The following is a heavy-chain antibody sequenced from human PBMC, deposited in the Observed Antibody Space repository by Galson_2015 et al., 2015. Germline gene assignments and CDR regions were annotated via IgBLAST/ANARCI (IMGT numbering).Heavy chain of an antibody. CDR2: TYYRSKWYN. J-gene: IGHJ6*02. CDR1: GDSVSSNSAA. Sequence: AISGDSVSSNSAAWNWIRQSPSRGLEWLGRTYYRSKWYNDYAVSVKSRITINPDTSKNQFSLQLNSVTPEDTAVYYCARGSGWFGEYDYYYGMDVWGQGTTVTVSS. V-gene: IGHV6-1*01. CDR3: ARGSGWFGEYDYYYGMDV. D-gene: IGHD3-10*01.